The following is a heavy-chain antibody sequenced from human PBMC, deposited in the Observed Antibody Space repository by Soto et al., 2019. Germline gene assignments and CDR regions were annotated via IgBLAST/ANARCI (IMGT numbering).Heavy chain of an antibody. Sequence: ASVKVSCKASGYTFTSYGISWVRQAPGQGLEWMGWISAYNGNTNYAQKLQGRVTMTTDTSTSTAYMELRSLRSDDTAVYYCARDIRQQLLPSDYYYGMDVWGQGTTVTVSS. CDR3: ARDIRQQLLPSDYYYGMDV. D-gene: IGHD6-13*01. J-gene: IGHJ6*02. V-gene: IGHV1-18*01. CDR2: ISAYNGNT. CDR1: GYTFTSYG.